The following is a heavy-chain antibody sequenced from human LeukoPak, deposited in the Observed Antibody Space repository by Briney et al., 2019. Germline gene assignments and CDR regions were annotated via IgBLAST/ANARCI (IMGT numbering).Heavy chain of an antibody. CDR2: IYTSGST. V-gene: IGHV4-4*07. CDR1: GGSISNYY. D-gene: IGHD3-10*01. J-gene: IGHJ5*02. CDR3: ARDSRVSGTYSWFDP. Sequence: KTSETLSLTCTVSGGSISNYYWSWIRQPAGKGLEWIGRIYTSGSTNYNPSLKSRVIMSVDTSKNQFSLNLTSVTAADTAVYYCARDSRVSGTYSWFDPWGQGSLVTVSS.